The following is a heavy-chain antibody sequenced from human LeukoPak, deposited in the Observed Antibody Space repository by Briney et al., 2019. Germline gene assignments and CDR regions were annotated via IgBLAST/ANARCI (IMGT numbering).Heavy chain of an antibody. Sequence: PGGSLRLSCATSGFIFSTYALSWVRQPPGKGLEWASSISGSGGSTYHADSVKGRFTISRDSSKNTLYLQMNSLRAEDTAIYYCARVIRAAPGKGYFGYWGQGTLVTVSS. CDR1: GFIFSTYA. V-gene: IGHV3-23*01. CDR3: ARVIRAAPGKGYFGY. D-gene: IGHD6-13*01. J-gene: IGHJ4*02. CDR2: ISGSGGST.